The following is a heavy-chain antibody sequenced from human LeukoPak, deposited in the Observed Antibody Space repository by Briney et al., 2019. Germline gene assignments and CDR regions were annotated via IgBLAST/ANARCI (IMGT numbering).Heavy chain of an antibody. CDR2: IGTDGSSE. CDR1: RFIFSNYD. J-gene: IGHJ5*02. V-gene: IGHV3-11*01. D-gene: IGHD5-12*01. CDR3: ARAGTYSGYKVFDT. Sequence: GGSLRLSCAASRFIFSNYDMSWIRQTTGKGLEWIANIGTDGSSENYADSAKGRFTISRDNARNSLFLQMSSLRVEDTAVYFCARAGTYSGYKVFDTWGQGTLVTVAS.